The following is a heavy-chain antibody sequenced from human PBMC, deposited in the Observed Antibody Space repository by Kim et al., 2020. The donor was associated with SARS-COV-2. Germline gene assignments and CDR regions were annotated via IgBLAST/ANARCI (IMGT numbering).Heavy chain of an antibody. V-gene: IGHV3-23*01. D-gene: IGHD3-22*01. Sequence: GGSLRLSCAASGFTFSSYAMSWVRQAPGKGLEWVSAISGSGGSTYYADSVKGRFTISRDNSKNTLYLQMNSLRAEDTAVYYCAKDRTTTTGYYYDSSGYSLWGRGTLVTVSS. CDR3: AKDRTTTTGYYYDSSGYSL. J-gene: IGHJ2*01. CDR2: ISGSGGST. CDR1: GFTFSSYA.